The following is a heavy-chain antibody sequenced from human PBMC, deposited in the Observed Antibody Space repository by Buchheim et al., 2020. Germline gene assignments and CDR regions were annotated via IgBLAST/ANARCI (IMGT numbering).Heavy chain of an antibody. J-gene: IGHJ4*02. CDR3: GRVPRECSCGTCYNDY. CDR1: GFTFRSYW. CDR2: INSDESST. D-gene: IGHD2-15*01. Sequence: EVQLVESGGGLVKPGGSLRLSCAASGFTFRSYWMHWVRKAPGKGLGWFSHINSDESSTRYADSVKGRFTIFRDNAKNTQYLQMNRLGVEDTAVYYCGRVPRECSCGTCYNDYWGQGIL. V-gene: IGHV3-74*01.